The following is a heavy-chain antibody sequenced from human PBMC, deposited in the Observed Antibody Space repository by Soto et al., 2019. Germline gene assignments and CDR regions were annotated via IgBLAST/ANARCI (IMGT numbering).Heavy chain of an antibody. J-gene: IGHJ4*02. D-gene: IGHD6-19*01. V-gene: IGHV3-74*01. CDR3: ARGARGWYGFDY. Sequence: EVQLVESGGGLVQPGGSLRLSCVDSGFTFRNNWMHWVRRAPGKGLEWVSRMNSDGSTTNYADSVRGRFTISRDNAKNTLYLQMSSLSVEDTAVYYCARGARGWYGFDYWGQGTLVTVSS. CDR1: GFTFRNNW. CDR2: MNSDGSTT.